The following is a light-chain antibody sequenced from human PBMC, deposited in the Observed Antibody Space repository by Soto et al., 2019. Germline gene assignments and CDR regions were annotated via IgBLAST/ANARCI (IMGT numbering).Light chain of an antibody. CDR1: QSISSY. CDR2: DAS. V-gene: IGKV3-11*01. J-gene: IGKJ5*01. CDR3: QQRSNWPPIT. Sequence: EVVLTQSPDTLSLPPGERATLSCRASQSISSYLAWYQQRPGQAPRLLIYDASSRATGIPARFSGSGSGTDFTLTISSLEPEDCAVYYCQQRSNWPPITFGQGTRLE.